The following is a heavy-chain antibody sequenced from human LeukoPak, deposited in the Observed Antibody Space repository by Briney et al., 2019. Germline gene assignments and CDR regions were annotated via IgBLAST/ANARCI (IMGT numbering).Heavy chain of an antibody. Sequence: QTGGSLRLSCAASGFTFSSYAMSWVRQAPGKGLEWVSAISGSGGSTYYADSVKGRFTISRDNSKNTLYLQMNSLRAEDTAVYYCAKSLEPMTTVTTYCDYWGQGTLVTVSS. J-gene: IGHJ4*02. CDR2: ISGSGGST. CDR1: GFTFSSYA. CDR3: AKSLEPMTTVTTYCDY. D-gene: IGHD4-17*01. V-gene: IGHV3-23*01.